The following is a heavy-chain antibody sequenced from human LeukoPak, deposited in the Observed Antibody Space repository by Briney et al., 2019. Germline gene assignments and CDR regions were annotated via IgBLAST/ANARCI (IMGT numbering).Heavy chain of an antibody. CDR1: GFTFSSYA. CDR3: AKGGGWNPLSA. V-gene: IGHV3-23*01. CDR2: TSGSGGST. Sequence: GGSLRLSCAASGFTFSSYAMSWVRQAPGKGLEWVSATSGSGGSTYYADSVKGRFTISRDNSKNTLYLQMNSLRAEDTAVYYCAKGGGWNPLSAWGQGTLVTVSS. J-gene: IGHJ5*02. D-gene: IGHD1-1*01.